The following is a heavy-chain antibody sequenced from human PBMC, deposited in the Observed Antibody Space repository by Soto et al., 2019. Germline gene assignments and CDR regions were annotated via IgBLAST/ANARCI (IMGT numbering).Heavy chain of an antibody. J-gene: IGHJ4*02. Sequence: QVQLVQSGAEVQKPGSSVKVSCKASGGTFSSYTISWVRQAPGQGLEWMGRIIPILGIANYAQKFQGRVTITADKSTSTAYMELSSLRSEDTAVYYCAREGGTMVRGVNHFDYWGQGTLVTVSS. D-gene: IGHD3-10*01. CDR2: IIPILGIA. CDR1: GGTFSSYT. CDR3: AREGGTMVRGVNHFDY. V-gene: IGHV1-69*08.